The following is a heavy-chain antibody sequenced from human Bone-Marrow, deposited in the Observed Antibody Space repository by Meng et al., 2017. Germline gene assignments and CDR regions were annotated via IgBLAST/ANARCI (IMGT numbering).Heavy chain of an antibody. CDR1: GFTFSSYG. CDR2: IKQDGSEK. J-gene: IGHJ5*02. D-gene: IGHD4-11*01. V-gene: IGHV3-7*01. CDR3: ARDRTTVTPPYCWFDP. Sequence: GESLKISCAASGFTFSSYGMHWVRQAPGKGLEWVANIKQDGSEKYYVDSVKGRFTISRDNAKTSLYLQMNSLRAEDTAVYYCARDRTTVTPPYCWFDPWGQGTLVTVSS.